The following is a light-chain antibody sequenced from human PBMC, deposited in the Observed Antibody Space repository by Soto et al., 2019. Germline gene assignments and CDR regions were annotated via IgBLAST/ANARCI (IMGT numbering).Light chain of an antibody. CDR2: AVS. CDR3: TSYTPSSTYV. J-gene: IGLJ1*01. V-gene: IGLV2-14*01. CDR1: SSDVGNYDY. Sequence: QSALTQPASVSGSPGQSITISCTGTSSDVGNYDYVSWYQQYPGKAPRLMIYAVSRRPSGISDRFSGSKSGNTVSLTISGLQAEDEADYYCTSYTPSSTYVFGTGTKVTVL.